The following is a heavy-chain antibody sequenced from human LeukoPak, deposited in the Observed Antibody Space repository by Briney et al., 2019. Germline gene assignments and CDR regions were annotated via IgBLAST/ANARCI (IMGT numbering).Heavy chain of an antibody. V-gene: IGHV3-7*01. CDR1: EFILSNWW. CDR3: ARGHYGMDV. J-gene: IGHJ6*02. CDR2: IEPDGSEN. Sequence: GGSLRLSCAASEFILSNWWMTWVRQAPGKGLEWVASIEPDGSENHYVDSVKGRFTVSRDNARSSLYLQMNSLRAEDTAVYYCARGHYGMDVWGQGTTVTVSS.